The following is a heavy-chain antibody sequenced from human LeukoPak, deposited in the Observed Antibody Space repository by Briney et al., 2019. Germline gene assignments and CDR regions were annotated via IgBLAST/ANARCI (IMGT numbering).Heavy chain of an antibody. J-gene: IGHJ4*02. CDR3: ATYHFRGPRSHYFDY. V-gene: IGHV4-39*07. Sequence: SETLSLTCTVSGGSISSSSYYWGWIRQPPGKGLEWIGSIYYSGSTYYNPSLKSRVTISIDTSKNQFSLKLRSVTAADTAVYYCATYHFRGPRSHYFDYWGQGILVTVSS. CDR1: GGSISSSSYY. D-gene: IGHD3-10*02. CDR2: IYYSGST.